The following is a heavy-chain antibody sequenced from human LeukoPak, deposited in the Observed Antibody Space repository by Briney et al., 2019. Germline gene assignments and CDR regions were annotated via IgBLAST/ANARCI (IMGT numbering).Heavy chain of an antibody. V-gene: IGHV4-39*01. Sequence: SETLSLTCTVSGGSISSSSYYWGWIRQPPGKGLEWIGSIYYSGSTYYNPSLKSRVTISVDTSKNQFSLKLSSVTAADTAVYYCAGMVRGVIIWYWGQGTLVTVSS. CDR2: IYYSGST. D-gene: IGHD3-10*01. CDR3: AGMVRGVIIWY. CDR1: GGSISSSSYY. J-gene: IGHJ4*02.